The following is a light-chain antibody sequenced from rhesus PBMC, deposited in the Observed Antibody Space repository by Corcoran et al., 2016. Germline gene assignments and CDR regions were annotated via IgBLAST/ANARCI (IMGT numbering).Light chain of an antibody. J-gene: IGKJ1*01. Sequence: DIQMTQSPSSLSASVGDTVTITCRASQGISSWLAWYQQKPGKGPKLLIYTAYRLQSGVPSRFSGSGSGTDVTLTISSLQSEDFATYYCQQYSSRPPTFGQGTKVEIK. CDR2: TAY. CDR1: QGISSW. CDR3: QQYSSRPPT. V-gene: IGKV1-22*01.